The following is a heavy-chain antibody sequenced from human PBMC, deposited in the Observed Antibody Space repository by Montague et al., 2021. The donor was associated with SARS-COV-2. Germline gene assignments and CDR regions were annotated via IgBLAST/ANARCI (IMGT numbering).Heavy chain of an antibody. D-gene: IGHD1-20*01. CDR2: IYYSGST. CDR3: ARDQGYNWSHYYYYGMDV. V-gene: IGHV4-39*07. Sequence: SETLSLTCTVSGGSISSSSYYWGWIRQPPGKGLEWIGSIYYSGSTYYNPSLKSRVTISVDTSKNQFSLKLSSVTAADTAVYYCARDQGYNWSHYYYYGMDVWGQGTTVTGSS. CDR1: GGSISSSSYY. J-gene: IGHJ6*02.